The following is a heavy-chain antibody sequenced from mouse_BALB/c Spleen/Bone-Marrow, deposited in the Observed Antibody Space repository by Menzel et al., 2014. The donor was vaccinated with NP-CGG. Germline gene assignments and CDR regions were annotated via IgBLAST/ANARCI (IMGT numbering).Heavy chain of an antibody. CDR1: GFDFSRFW. Sequence: EVQLQQSGGGLVQPGGSLKLSCAASGFDFSRFWMSWVRQAPGKGLEWIGEINPDSSTINYTPSLKDKFVISRDNAKNTLYLQMSKVRSEDTALYYCARLGYYGSFAFWGQGTLVTVSA. V-gene: IGHV4-1*02. J-gene: IGHJ3*01. CDR2: INPDSSTI. D-gene: IGHD1-2*01. CDR3: ARLGYYGSFAF.